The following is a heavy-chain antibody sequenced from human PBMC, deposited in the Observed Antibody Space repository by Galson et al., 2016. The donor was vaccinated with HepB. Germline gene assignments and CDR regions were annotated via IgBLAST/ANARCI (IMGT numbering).Heavy chain of an antibody. D-gene: IGHD1-14*01. V-gene: IGHV5-51*01. CDR3: ARRGPEGNYYGLDV. J-gene: IGHJ6*02. CDR2: IYPYDSDA. Sequence: QSGAEVKKPGESLRISCQGSGYRFISFWIAWVRQMPGKGLEWMGIIYPYDSDARYSPSFQGQVTIPGDKSINTAYLQWNSLKASDTATYYCARRGPEGNYYGLDVWGQGTTVTVSS. CDR1: GYRFISFW.